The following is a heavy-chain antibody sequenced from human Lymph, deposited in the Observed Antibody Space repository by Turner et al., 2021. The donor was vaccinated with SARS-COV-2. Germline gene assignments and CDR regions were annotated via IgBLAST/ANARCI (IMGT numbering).Heavy chain of an antibody. D-gene: IGHD5-12*01. V-gene: IGHV3-33*01. CDR1: GVTFSSYG. Sequence: QVQLVESGGGVVQPGRSLRLSCAASGVTFSSYGMHWVRQAPGKGLEWVAVIWYDGSNKYYADSVKGRFTISRENSKNTLYLQMNSLRAEDTAVYYCARVKGYNGYDLRYYYGMDVWGQGTTVTVSS. CDR2: IWYDGSNK. J-gene: IGHJ6*02. CDR3: ARVKGYNGYDLRYYYGMDV.